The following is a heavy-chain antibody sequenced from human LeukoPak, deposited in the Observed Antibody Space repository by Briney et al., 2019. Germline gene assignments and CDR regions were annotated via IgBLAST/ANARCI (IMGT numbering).Heavy chain of an antibody. CDR2: IGEDGSEK. CDR3: AKDYYPTSRGETRHDY. V-gene: IGHV3-7*01. Sequence: GGSLRLSCAASGFTFSSYWMTWVRQAPGKGLEWVANIGEDGSEKYYVDSVKGRFTISRDNAKNSLYLQVNSLRAEDTAVYYCAKDYYPTSRGETRHDYWGQGTLVTVSS. D-gene: IGHD3-22*01. J-gene: IGHJ4*02. CDR1: GFTFSSYW.